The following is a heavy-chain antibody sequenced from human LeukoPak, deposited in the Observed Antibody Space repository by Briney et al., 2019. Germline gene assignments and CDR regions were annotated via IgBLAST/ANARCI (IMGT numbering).Heavy chain of an antibody. V-gene: IGHV3-30-3*01. CDR3: ATGSDFYYDS. CDR2: IPHDGSSA. Sequence: GGSLRLSCTVSGFTFTRNCMPWVRRAPGKGLEWVAAIPHDGSSALYADSVKGRFIISRDNSKNTQYLQMNSLRIEDSAVYYCATGSDFYYDSWGQGILVTVSS. CDR1: GFTFTRNC. D-gene: IGHD1-26*01. J-gene: IGHJ5*01.